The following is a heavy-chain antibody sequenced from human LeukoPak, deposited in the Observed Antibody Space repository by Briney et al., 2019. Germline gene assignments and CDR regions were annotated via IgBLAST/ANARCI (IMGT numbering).Heavy chain of an antibody. CDR2: ISGSGGST. CDR3: AKDRGDYSNYRPYYFDY. CDR1: GFTSSSYA. D-gene: IGHD4-11*01. V-gene: IGHV3-23*01. Sequence: GGSLRLSCAASGFTSSSYAMSWVRQAPGKGLEWVSAISGSGGSTYYADSVKGRFTISRDNSKNTLYLQMNSLRAEDTAVYYCAKDRGDYSNYRPYYFDYWGQGTLVTVSS. J-gene: IGHJ4*02.